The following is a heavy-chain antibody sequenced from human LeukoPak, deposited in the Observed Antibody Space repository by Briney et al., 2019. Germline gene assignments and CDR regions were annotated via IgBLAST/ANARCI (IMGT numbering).Heavy chain of an antibody. D-gene: IGHD2-21*01. CDR1: GGSISSSSYY. CDR2: IYYSGST. Sequence: SGTLSLTCTVPGGSISSSSYYWGWTRQPPGKGLEWIGSIYYSGSTYYNPSLKRRVTISVDTSKNQFSLKLSSVTAADTAVYYCARHPSEVVFAISGSPYYMDVWGKGTTVTVSS. CDR3: ARHPSEVVFAISGSPYYMDV. J-gene: IGHJ6*03. V-gene: IGHV4-39*01.